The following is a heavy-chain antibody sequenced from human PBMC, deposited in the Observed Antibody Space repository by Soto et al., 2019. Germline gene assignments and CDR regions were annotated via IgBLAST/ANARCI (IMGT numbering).Heavy chain of an antibody. CDR1: GFTFKESA. CDR2: ISDTGAST. CDR3: AKGRGSGWAWYFDN. J-gene: IGHJ4*02. D-gene: IGHD6-19*01. V-gene: IGHV3-23*01. Sequence: LRPSCAASGFTFKESAMNWVRQAPGKGLEWVASISDTGASTWYAESVRGRLSISRDKSKNTLYLQMNSLRGEDTAVYYRAKGRGSGWAWYFDNWGQGTLVTAPQ.